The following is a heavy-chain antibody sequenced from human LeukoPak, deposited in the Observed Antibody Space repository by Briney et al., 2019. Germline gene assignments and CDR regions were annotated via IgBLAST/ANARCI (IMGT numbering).Heavy chain of an antibody. J-gene: IGHJ4*02. Sequence: PGRSLRLSCAASGFTFSSYAMHWVRQAPGKGLEWVAVISYDGSNKYYADSVKGRFTISRDNSKNTLYLQMNSLRAEDTAVYYCARDPERYSYGPTIDYWGQGTLVTVSS. CDR1: GFTFSSYA. CDR3: ARDPERYSYGPTIDY. CDR2: ISYDGSNK. V-gene: IGHV3-30*04. D-gene: IGHD5-18*01.